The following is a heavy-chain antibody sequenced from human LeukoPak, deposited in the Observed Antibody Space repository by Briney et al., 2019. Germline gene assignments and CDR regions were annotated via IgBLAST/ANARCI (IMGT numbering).Heavy chain of an antibody. CDR2: IYYSGST. D-gene: IGHD5-24*01. Sequence: SETLSLTCTVSGGSISSSSYYWGWIRQPPGKGLEWIGSIYYSGSTYYNPSLKSRVTISVDTSKNQFSLNLTSVTAADTAVYFCARDLGMATADWGQGTLVTVSS. CDR3: ARDLGMATAD. CDR1: GGSISSSSYY. J-gene: IGHJ4*02. V-gene: IGHV4-39*07.